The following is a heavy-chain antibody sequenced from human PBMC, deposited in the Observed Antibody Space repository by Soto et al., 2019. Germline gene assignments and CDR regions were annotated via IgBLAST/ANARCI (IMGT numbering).Heavy chain of an antibody. CDR1: GGSIRGYY. J-gene: IGHJ6*02. D-gene: IGHD3-10*01. CDR2: LYDSGNT. CDR3: ARDRGGSGALYYYGMDV. Sequence: QVQLQGSGPGLVKPSETLSLTCTFSGGSIRGYYWTWIRQPPGKGLEWIGNLYDSGNTNYNPSFRSRIIMSIDVSKAQFSLTLSPVTAADTAVYFCARDRGGSGALYYYGMDVWGQGTSVTVSS. V-gene: IGHV4-59*01.